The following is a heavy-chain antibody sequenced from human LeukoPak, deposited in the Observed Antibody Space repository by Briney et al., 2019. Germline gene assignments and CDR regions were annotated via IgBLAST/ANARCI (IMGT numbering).Heavy chain of an antibody. Sequence: GGSLRLSCAASGFTFSSYWMHWVRQAPGKGLVWVSRINTDGSSTIYADSVKGRFTISRDNAKNTLYLQMNSLRGEDTAVYYCARGGSPPEALGDVFGIWGQGTMVTVSS. CDR1: GFTFSSYW. J-gene: IGHJ3*02. V-gene: IGHV3-74*01. CDR3: ARGGSPPEALGDVFGI. CDR2: INTDGSST. D-gene: IGHD1-26*01.